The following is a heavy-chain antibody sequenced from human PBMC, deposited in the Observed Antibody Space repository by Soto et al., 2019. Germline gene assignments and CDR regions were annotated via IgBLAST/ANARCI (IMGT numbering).Heavy chain of an antibody. CDR3: ARLLKGSGSYIDY. V-gene: IGHV4-59*01. J-gene: IGHJ4*02. D-gene: IGHD3-10*01. CDR2: IYYSGST. CDR1: GGSISSYY. Sequence: SETLSLTCTVSGGSISSYYWSWIRQPPGKGLEWIGYIYYSGSTNYNPSLKSRVTISVDTSKNQFSLKLSSVTAADTAVYYCARLLKGSGSYIDYWGQGTLVTVSS.